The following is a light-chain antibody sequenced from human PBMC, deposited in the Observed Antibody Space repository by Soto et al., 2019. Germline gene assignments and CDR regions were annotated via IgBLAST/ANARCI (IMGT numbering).Light chain of an antibody. J-gene: IGLJ2*01. V-gene: IGLV1-40*01. CDR1: SSNIGAGYD. CDR2: GNT. Sequence: QSVLTQPPAVSGAPGQRVTISCTGSSSNIGAGYDVHWYRQLPGTAPKLLVHGNTDRPSGVPDRFSGSKSGTSASLAITGLQAEDEADYYYQSYDSSLSGWLFGGGTKVTVL. CDR3: QSYDSSLSGWL.